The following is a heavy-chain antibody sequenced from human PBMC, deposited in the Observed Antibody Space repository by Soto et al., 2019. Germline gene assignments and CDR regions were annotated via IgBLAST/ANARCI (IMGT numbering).Heavy chain of an antibody. V-gene: IGHV3-43*01. D-gene: IGHD3-16*02. Sequence: GGSLRLSCAASGFTFDDYTMHWVRQAPGKGLEWVSLISWDGGSTYYADSVKGRFTISRDNSKNSLYLQMNSLRTEDTALYYCVKDRARGELSDYFDYWGQGTLVTVSS. CDR3: VKDRARGELSDYFDY. CDR2: ISWDGGST. CDR1: GFTFDDYT. J-gene: IGHJ4*02.